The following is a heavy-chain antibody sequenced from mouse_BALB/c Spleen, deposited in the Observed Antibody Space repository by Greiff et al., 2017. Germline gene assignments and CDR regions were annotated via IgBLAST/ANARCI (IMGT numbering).Heavy chain of an antibody. D-gene: IGHD1-1*01. V-gene: IGHV5-4*02. CDR2: ISDGGSYT. J-gene: IGHJ4*01. Sequence: EVMLVESGGGLVKPGGSLKLSCAASGFTFSDYYMYWVRQTPEKRLEWVATISDGGSYTYYPDSVKGRFTISRDNAKNNLYLQMSSLKSEDTAMYYCARDVRYGSFYSMDDWGQGTSVTVSS. CDR1: GFTFSDYY. CDR3: ARDVRYGSFYSMDD.